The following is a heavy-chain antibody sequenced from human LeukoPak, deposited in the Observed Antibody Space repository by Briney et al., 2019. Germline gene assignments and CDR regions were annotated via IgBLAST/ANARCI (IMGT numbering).Heavy chain of an antibody. CDR1: GYTFTGYY. D-gene: IGHD6-19*01. CDR3: ARVREIAVAGTAGY. CDR2: INPNSGGT. Sequence: ASVKVSCKASGYTFTGYYTHWVRQAPGQGLEWMGWINPNSGGTNYAQKFQGRVTMTRDTSISTAYMELSRLRSDDTAVYYCARVREIAVAGTAGYWGQGTLVTVSS. J-gene: IGHJ4*02. V-gene: IGHV1-2*02.